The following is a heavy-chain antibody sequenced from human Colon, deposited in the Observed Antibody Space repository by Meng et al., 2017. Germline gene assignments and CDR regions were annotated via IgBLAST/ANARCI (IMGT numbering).Heavy chain of an antibody. J-gene: IGHJ4*02. V-gene: IGHV1-69*01. CDR2: IIPILGAP. D-gene: IGHD5-24*01. CDR1: GGTFRRFT. Sequence: QVPLVQSGADVKKPGSSMKVSCKASGGTFRRFTMTWVRRAPGQGLEWMGEIIPILGAPNYAPKFQGRVTITADESTTSTYMELSSLTSEDTAVYYCAVQKDGYNSWYDNWGQGTLVTVSS. CDR3: AVQKDGYNSWYDN.